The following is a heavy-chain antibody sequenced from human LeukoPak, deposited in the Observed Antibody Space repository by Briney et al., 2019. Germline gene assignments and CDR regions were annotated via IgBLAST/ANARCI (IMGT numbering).Heavy chain of an antibody. CDR2: IIPILGIA. Sequence: SVKVSCKASGGTFSSYAISWVRQAPGQGLEWMGRIIPILGIANYAQKFQGRVTITADKSTSTAYMELSSLRSEDTAVYYCAKLRAVVVPAASDYWGQGTLVTVSS. CDR3: AKLRAVVVPAASDY. J-gene: IGHJ4*02. D-gene: IGHD2-2*01. CDR1: GGTFSSYA. V-gene: IGHV1-69*04.